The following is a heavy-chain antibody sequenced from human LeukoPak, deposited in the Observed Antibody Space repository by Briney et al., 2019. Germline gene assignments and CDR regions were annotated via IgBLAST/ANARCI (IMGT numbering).Heavy chain of an antibody. CDR2: IYYSGST. CDR3: ARDRTSLGVTWDY. J-gene: IGHJ4*02. V-gene: IGHV4-30-4*08. CDR1: GGSISSGDYY. D-gene: IGHD3-3*01. Sequence: PSGTLSLTCAVSGGSISSGDYYWSWIRRPPGKGLEWIGYIYYSGSTYYNPPLKSRVTISVDTSKNQFSLKLSSVTAADTAVYYCARDRTSLGVTWDYWGQGTLVTVSS.